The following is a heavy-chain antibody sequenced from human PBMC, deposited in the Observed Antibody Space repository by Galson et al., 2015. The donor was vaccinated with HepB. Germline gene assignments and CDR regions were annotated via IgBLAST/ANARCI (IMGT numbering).Heavy chain of an antibody. D-gene: IGHD3-10*01. CDR2: ISYDGSDE. V-gene: IGHV3-30*04. CDR1: GFSLGNYA. J-gene: IGHJ3*01. Sequence: SLRLSCAASGFSLGNYAMYWVRQVPGKGPQWVAVISYDGSDEYYADSVKGRFTISRDNSRRTLSLQMNSLRTDDTAVYYCARGKGYYATVTGAFDVWGQGTMVTVSS. CDR3: ARGKGYYATVTGAFDV.